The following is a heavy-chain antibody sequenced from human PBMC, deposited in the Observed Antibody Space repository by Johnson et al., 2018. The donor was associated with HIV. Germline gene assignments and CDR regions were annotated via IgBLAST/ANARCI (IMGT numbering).Heavy chain of an antibody. D-gene: IGHD2-21*02. CDR1: GFTFSSYW. CDR3: ARVRTRLLFLRGHASRDAFDI. V-gene: IGHV3-7*01. J-gene: IGHJ3*02. Sequence: VQLVESGGGLVQPGGSLRLSCAASGFTFSSYWMSWVRQAPGKGLEWVANIKQDGSAKYYVDSVKGRFTISSDNSKNSLYLQMNSLRAEDTAVYYCARVRTRLLFLRGHASRDAFDIWGQGTMVTVSS. CDR2: IKQDGSAK.